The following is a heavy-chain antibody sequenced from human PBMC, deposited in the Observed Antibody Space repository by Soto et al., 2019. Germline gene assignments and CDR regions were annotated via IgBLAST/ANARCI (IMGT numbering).Heavy chain of an antibody. J-gene: IGHJ4*02. CDR2: INAGNGNT. D-gene: IGHD6-13*01. V-gene: IGHV1-3*01. CDR3: ARSSSWYVFDY. CDR1: GYTFTSYA. Sequence: QVQLVQSGAGVKKPGASVKVSCKASGYTFTSYAMHWVRQAPGQRLEWMGWINAGNGNTKYSQKFQGRVTITRDTSARTAYMELSSLRSEDTAVYYCARSSSWYVFDYWGQGTLVTVSS.